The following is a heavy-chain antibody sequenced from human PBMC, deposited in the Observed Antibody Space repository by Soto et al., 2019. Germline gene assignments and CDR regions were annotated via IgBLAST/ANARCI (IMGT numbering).Heavy chain of an antibody. CDR3: VKDLSVAGTGWFDP. D-gene: IGHD6-19*01. CDR1: GFTFRSFT. CDR2: ISSNSAYI. J-gene: IGHJ5*02. V-gene: IGHV3-21*01. Sequence: GGSLRLSCAASGFTFRSFTMNWVRQAPGKGLEWVSTISSNSAYIYYTDALRGRFTISRDNAKNSLHLQMSSLRAEDTAVYYCVKDLSVAGTGWFDPWGQGTLVTV.